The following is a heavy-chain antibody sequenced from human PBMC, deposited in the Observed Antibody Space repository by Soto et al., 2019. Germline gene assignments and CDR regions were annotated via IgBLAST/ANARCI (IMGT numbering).Heavy chain of an antibody. CDR2: IYYSGST. CDR3: ARLQGQLWLGDYYYGMDV. D-gene: IGHD5-18*01. V-gene: IGHV4-39*01. Sequence: SETLSLTCTVSGGSISSSSYYWGWIRQPPGKGLEWIGSIYYSGSTYYNPSLKSRVTISVDTSKNQFSLKLSSVTAADTAVYYCARLQGQLWLGDYYYGMDVWGKGTTVPVSS. CDR1: GGSISSSSYY. J-gene: IGHJ6*04.